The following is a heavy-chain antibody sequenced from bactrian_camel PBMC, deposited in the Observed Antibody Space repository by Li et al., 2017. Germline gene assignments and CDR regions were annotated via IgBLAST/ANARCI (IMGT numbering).Heavy chain of an antibody. J-gene: IGHJ4*01. V-gene: IGHV3S55*01. CDR1: GDTIGRYC. Sequence: HVQLVESGGGSVQAGGSLRLSCVASGDTIGRYCMGWFRQIPDKEREGVAGIESDGSISYADSVKGRFTVSKDKATLHLQMNSLKPEDTAMYYCAADRFRRLDCSGVYHWGQGTQVTVS. CDR2: IESDGSI. CDR3: AADRFRRLDCSGVYH. D-gene: IGHD2*01.